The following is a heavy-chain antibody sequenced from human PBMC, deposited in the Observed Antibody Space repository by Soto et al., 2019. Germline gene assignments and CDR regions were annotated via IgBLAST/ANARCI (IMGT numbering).Heavy chain of an antibody. J-gene: IGHJ4*02. V-gene: IGHV3-48*02. CDR3: VRLYTSGWYFDH. Sequence: GGSLRLSCAASGFTFSSYSMNWVRQAPGKGLEWVSYITRSSSPIYYADSVKGRFTTSRDNGKNSLYLQMNSLRDEDTAVYYCVRLYTSGWYFDHWGQGTLVTVSS. D-gene: IGHD6-19*01. CDR1: GFTFSSYS. CDR2: ITRSSSPI.